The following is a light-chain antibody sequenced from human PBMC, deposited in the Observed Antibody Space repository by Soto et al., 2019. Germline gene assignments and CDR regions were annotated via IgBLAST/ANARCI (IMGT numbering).Light chain of an antibody. CDR3: QQYNTYSWT. J-gene: IGKJ1*01. V-gene: IGKV1-5*03. Sequence: DIQMTQSPSSVSASVGDRVTITCRASQSISTWLAWYQQKPGKGPTLLIYKASRLESGVPSRFSGSGSGTEFALTISSLQPADFATYYCQQYNTYSWTFGQGTKVDIK. CDR1: QSISTW. CDR2: KAS.